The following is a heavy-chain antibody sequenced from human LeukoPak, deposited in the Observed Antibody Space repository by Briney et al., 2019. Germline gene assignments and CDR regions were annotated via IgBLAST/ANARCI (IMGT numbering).Heavy chain of an antibody. D-gene: IGHD3-9*01. CDR2: IYYSGST. J-gene: IGHJ4*02. Sequence: SETLSLTCAVYGGSFSGYYWSWIRQPPGKGLEWIGYIYYSGSTNYNPSLKSRVTISVKTSKNQFSLKLWSVTAADTAVYYCARVTGYTIEDYFDYWGQGTLVTVSS. CDR3: ARVTGYTIEDYFDY. CDR1: GGSFSGYY. V-gene: IGHV4-59*01.